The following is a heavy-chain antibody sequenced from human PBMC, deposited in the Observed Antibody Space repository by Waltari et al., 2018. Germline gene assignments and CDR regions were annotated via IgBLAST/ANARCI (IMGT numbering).Heavy chain of an antibody. V-gene: IGHV3-23*01. Sequence: EMQLLESGGALVQPGGSLRLSCSASGFPFSTYTMNWVRQAPGRVVEWGEVMTASGLMDYGDSVKGRFIISRDNSKNTLYLEMYRLRVEDTARYYCAKDEGARLAPTFGMDAWGQGTTVIVSS. CDR1: GFPFSTYT. D-gene: IGHD3-3*01. J-gene: IGHJ6*02. CDR3: AKDEGARLAPTFGMDA. CDR2: MTASGLM.